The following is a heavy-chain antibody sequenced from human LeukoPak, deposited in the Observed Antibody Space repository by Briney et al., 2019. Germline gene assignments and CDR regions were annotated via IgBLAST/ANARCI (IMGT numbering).Heavy chain of an antibody. CDR3: AKGPYDYVWGSSYFDY. Sequence: WGYLRCYCAAYSFTFDDYAMHWVRQAPGKGLEWVSLISGDGGSTYYADSVKGRFTISRDNSKNSLYLQMNSLRTEDTALYYCAKGPYDYVWGSSYFDYWGQGTLVTVSS. CDR2: ISGDGGST. V-gene: IGHV3-43*02. J-gene: IGHJ4*02. D-gene: IGHD3-16*01. CDR1: SFTFDDYA.